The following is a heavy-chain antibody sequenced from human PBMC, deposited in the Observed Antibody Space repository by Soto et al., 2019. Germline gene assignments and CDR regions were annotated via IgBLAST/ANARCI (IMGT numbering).Heavy chain of an antibody. CDR2: TYYRSKWYN. Sequence: KQSQTLSLTCAISGDSVSSNSAAWNWIRQSPSRGLEWLGRTYYRSKWYNDYAVSVKSRITINPDTSKNQFSLQLNSVTPEDTAVYYCARDHGYSSSWANWFDPWGQGTLVTVSS. D-gene: IGHD6-13*01. CDR3: ARDHGYSSSWANWFDP. V-gene: IGHV6-1*01. CDR1: GDSVSSNSAA. J-gene: IGHJ5*02.